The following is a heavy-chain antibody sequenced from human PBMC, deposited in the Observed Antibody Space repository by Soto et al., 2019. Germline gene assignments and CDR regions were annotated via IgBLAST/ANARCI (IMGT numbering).Heavy chain of an antibody. D-gene: IGHD3-16*01. CDR1: GYTFTGYY. V-gene: IGHV1-2*04. Sequence: ASVKVSCKASGYTFTGYYMHWVRQAPGQGLEWMGWINPNSGGTNYAQKFQGWVTMTRDTSISTAYMELSRLRSDDTAVYYYARESLVAPGGYYYYGMDVWGQGTTVTVSS. CDR3: ARESLVAPGGYYYYGMDV. J-gene: IGHJ6*02. CDR2: INPNSGGT.